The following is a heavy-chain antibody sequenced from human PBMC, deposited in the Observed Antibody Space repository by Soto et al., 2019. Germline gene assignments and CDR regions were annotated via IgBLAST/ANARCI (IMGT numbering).Heavy chain of an antibody. CDR2: ITSDGSPI. CDR3: AGGEMSTISFDY. Sequence: QVQLVESGGGLVKPAGSLRLSCAASGFTFSDYYMSWIRQAPGKGLEWVSYITSDGSPIYYADSVRGRFTISRDSAKNSVSLQMNSLRAEDTAMYYCAGGEMSTISFDYWGQGTLVTVSS. V-gene: IGHV3-11*01. J-gene: IGHJ4*02. D-gene: IGHD1-1*01. CDR1: GFTFSDYY.